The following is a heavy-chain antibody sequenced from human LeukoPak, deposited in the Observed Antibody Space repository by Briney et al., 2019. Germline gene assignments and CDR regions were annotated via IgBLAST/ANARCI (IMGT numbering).Heavy chain of an antibody. V-gene: IGHV1-69*05. CDR1: GGTFSSYA. CDR2: IIPVFYTT. CDR3: ATCSALGLLDP. D-gene: IGHD3-10*02. Sequence: SVKVSCKASGGTFSSYAFSWVRQAPGQGLEWMGGIIPVFYTTNYAQKFQGRVTMTTDESTSTAYMELSSLRSEDTAVYYCATCSALGLLDPWGQGTLVTVSS. J-gene: IGHJ5*02.